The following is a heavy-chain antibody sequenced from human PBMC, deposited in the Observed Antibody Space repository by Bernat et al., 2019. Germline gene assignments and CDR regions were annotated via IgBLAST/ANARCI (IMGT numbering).Heavy chain of an antibody. J-gene: IGHJ4*02. Sequence: QVQLVQSGAEVKKPGASVKVSCKVSGYTLTELSMHWVRQAPGKGLEWMGGLDPEDGETIYAQKFQGRFTMTADTSTDTAYMELSRLRSEDTAVYYCATPYSSGWFDYWGQGTLVTVSS. V-gene: IGHV1-24*01. CDR2: LDPEDGET. CDR3: ATPYSSGWFDY. D-gene: IGHD6-19*01. CDR1: GYTLTELS.